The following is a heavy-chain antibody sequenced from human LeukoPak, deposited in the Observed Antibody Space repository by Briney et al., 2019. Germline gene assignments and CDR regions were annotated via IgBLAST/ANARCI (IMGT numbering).Heavy chain of an antibody. CDR2: ISSNGGST. J-gene: IGHJ1*01. V-gene: IGHV3-64*01. Sequence: GGSLRLSCAASGFTFSSYAMHWVRQAPGKGLEYVSAISSNGGSTYYANSVKGRFTISRDNSKNTLYLQMNSLRAEDTAVYYCARPTYYYDSSGYYPGYFQHWGQGTLVTVSS. CDR3: ARPTYYYDSSGYYPGYFQH. CDR1: GFTFSSYA. D-gene: IGHD3-22*01.